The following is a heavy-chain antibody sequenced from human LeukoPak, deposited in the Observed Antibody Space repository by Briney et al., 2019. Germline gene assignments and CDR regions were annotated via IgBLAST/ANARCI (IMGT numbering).Heavy chain of an antibody. CDR3: VTRRKSTLAN. Sequence: PSETLSLTCTVSGGSISSYYWSWIRQPPGKGLEWIGYIYYSGSTNYNPSLKSRVTISVDTSKNQFSLKLSSVTAADTAVYYCVTRRKSTLANWGQGTLVAVSS. D-gene: IGHD4-23*01. J-gene: IGHJ4*02. V-gene: IGHV4-59*08. CDR2: IYYSGST. CDR1: GGSISSYY.